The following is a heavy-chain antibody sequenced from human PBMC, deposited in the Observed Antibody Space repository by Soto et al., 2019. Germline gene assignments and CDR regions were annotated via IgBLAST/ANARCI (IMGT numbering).Heavy chain of an antibody. J-gene: IGHJ4*02. CDR3: ARDLGPTTVTTFFDY. D-gene: IGHD4-17*01. V-gene: IGHV1-69*13. CDR1: GGTLRSYA. Sequence: SVKVSCKAPGGTLRSYALSWVRQAPGQGLEWMGGIIPIFGTANYAQKFQGRVTITADESTSTAYMELNSLRDEDTAVYYCARDLGPTTVTTFFDYWGQGTLVTVSS. CDR2: IIPIFGTA.